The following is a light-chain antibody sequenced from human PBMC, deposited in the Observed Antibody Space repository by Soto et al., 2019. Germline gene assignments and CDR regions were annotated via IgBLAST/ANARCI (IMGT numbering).Light chain of an antibody. V-gene: IGKV3-20*01. J-gene: IGKJ1*01. Sequence: EIVLTQSPGTLSLSPGERATLSCRASQSVSSSYLAWYQQKPGQAPRLLIYGASSRATGIPDRFSGSGSGTDITLTISRLEPEDFAVYYCQKYGSSPTTFGQGTKVEIK. CDR2: GAS. CDR3: QKYGSSPTT. CDR1: QSVSSSY.